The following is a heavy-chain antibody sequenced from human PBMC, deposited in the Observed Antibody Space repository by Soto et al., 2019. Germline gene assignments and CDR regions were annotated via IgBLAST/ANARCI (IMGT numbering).Heavy chain of an antibody. CDR2: IYYSGST. D-gene: IGHD6-13*01. V-gene: IGHV4-39*01. CDR3: EGLIAAAGAETYYYYGMDV. CDR1: GGSISSSSYY. Sequence: SETLSLTCTVSGGSISSSSYYWGWIRQPPGKGLEWIGSIYYSGSTYYNPSLKSRVTISVDTSKNQFSLKLSSVTAADTAVYYCEGLIAAAGAETYYYYGMDVWGQGTTVTVSS. J-gene: IGHJ6*02.